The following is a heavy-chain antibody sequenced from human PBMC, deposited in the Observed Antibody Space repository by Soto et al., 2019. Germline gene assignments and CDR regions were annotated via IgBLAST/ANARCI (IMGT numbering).Heavy chain of an antibody. J-gene: IGHJ6*02. V-gene: IGHV3-23*01. Sequence: PGGSLRLSCAASRFIFSSYAMSWVRQAPGKGLEWVSAISVSGASAYYADSVKGRFATSRDNSKNTLYLQMNSLRAEDTAVYYCAKGPTIFGVVITFEYYYGMDVWGQGTTVTVSS. CDR3: AKGPTIFGVVITFEYYYGMDV. D-gene: IGHD3-3*01. CDR2: ISVSGASA. CDR1: RFIFSSYA.